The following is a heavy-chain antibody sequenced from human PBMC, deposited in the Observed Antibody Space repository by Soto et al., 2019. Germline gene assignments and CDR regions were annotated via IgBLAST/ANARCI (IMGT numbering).Heavy chain of an antibody. Sequence: QVQLQESGPGLVKPSETLSLTCTVSGGSISSFYWSWIRQPPGKGLEYIGSIYYSGSTNYNPSLKSRATISVDTSRNQFSLKLSSVTAADTAVYYCARERYCSGGSCYDNWFDPWGQGTLVTVSS. CDR1: GGSISSFY. D-gene: IGHD2-15*01. CDR2: IYYSGST. V-gene: IGHV4-59*01. CDR3: ARERYCSGGSCYDNWFDP. J-gene: IGHJ5*02.